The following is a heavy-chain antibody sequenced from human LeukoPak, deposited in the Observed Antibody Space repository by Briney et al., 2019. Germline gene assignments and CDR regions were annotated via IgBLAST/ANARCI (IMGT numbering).Heavy chain of an antibody. J-gene: IGHJ4*02. CDR3: ARDAWFGAGRTFAY. CDR1: GDSISSGSHY. V-gene: IGHV4-61*02. CDR2: IYTSGST. Sequence: SQTLSLTCSVSGDSISSGSHYWSWIRQPAGKGLEWIGRIYTSGSTNYIPSLKSRLTISVDTSKNPFSLRLSSVTAADTAVYYCARDAWFGAGRTFAYWGQGTLVTVSS. D-gene: IGHD3-10*01.